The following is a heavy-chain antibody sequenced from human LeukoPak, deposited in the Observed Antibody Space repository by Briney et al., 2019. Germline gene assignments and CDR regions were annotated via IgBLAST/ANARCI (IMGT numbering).Heavy chain of an antibody. V-gene: IGHV3-48*04. CDR3: ARVARRADYYGSGSLNMDV. D-gene: IGHD3-10*01. J-gene: IGHJ6*03. CDR1: GFTFSSYS. Sequence: GGSLRLSCAASGFTFSSYSMNWVRQAPGKGLEWVSYISSSSSTIYYADSVKGRFTISRDNAKNSLYLQMNSLRAEDTAVCYCARVARRADYYGSGSLNMDVWGKGTTVTVSS. CDR2: ISSSSSTI.